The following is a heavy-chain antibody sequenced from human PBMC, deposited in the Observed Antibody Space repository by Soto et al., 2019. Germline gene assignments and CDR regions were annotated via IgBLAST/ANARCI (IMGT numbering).Heavy chain of an antibody. Sequence: SETLSLTCTVSGGSINSGDYYWSWIRQPPGKGLEWIGYIYYSGSTYHNPSLKSRINISVDTSKNQFSLKLSSVTAADTAAYYCATVPTYYYDRSGYANAFDMWGQGTMVTV. V-gene: IGHV4-30-4*01. CDR2: IYYSGST. CDR3: ATVPTYYYDRSGYANAFDM. CDR1: GGSINSGDYY. D-gene: IGHD3-22*01. J-gene: IGHJ3*02.